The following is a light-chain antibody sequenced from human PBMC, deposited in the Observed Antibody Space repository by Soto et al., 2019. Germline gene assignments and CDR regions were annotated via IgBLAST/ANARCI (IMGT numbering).Light chain of an antibody. CDR3: QQLNSYPFLT. CDR1: QGISSY. CDR2: AAS. V-gene: IGKV1-9*01. J-gene: IGKJ4*01. Sequence: DIQLTQSPSFLSASVGDRVTITCRASQGISSYLAWYQQKPGKAPKLLIYAASTLQSGVPSRFSGSGSGTEVTLTISSLQPKDFATYYCQQLNSYPFLTFGGGTKVESK.